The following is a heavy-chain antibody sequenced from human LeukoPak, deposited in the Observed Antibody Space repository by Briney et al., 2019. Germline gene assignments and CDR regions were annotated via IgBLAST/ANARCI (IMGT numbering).Heavy chain of an antibody. CDR2: ISWNSGNI. V-gene: IGHV3-9*01. Sequence: GGSLRLSCAASGFTFGDYAMHWVRQAPGKGLEWVSSISWNSGNIGYADSVKGRFTISRDNARNSLYLQMNSLGAEDTAFYYCVKDLESNRGGNFDYWGQGTLVTVSS. CDR3: VKDLESNRGGNFDY. J-gene: IGHJ4*02. CDR1: GFTFGDYA. D-gene: IGHD1-1*01.